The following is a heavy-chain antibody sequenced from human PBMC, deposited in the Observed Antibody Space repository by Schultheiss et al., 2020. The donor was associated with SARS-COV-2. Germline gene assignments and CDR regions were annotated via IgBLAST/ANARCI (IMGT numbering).Heavy chain of an antibody. Sequence: SETLSLTCAVSGGSISSSNWWSWVRQPPGKGLEWIGEIHQSGSTNYNPSLKSRVTISVDTSKNQFSLKLSSVTAADTAVYYCARDGGTTHFDYWGQGTLVTVSS. J-gene: IGHJ4*02. D-gene: IGHD3-16*01. CDR2: IHQSGST. CDR3: ARDGGTTHFDY. V-gene: IGHV4-4*02. CDR1: GGSISSSNW.